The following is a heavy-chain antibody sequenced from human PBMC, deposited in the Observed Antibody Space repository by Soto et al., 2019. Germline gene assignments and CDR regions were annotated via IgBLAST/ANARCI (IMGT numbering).Heavy chain of an antibody. CDR2: ISLYHHST. CDR1: GYPFTDYF. J-gene: IGHJ4*02. CDR3: ARELYSCGGDCPYYMDY. D-gene: IGHD2-21*02. V-gene: IGHV1-46*01. Sequence: ASVKVSCKPSGYPFTDYFIHWVRRAPGQGLEWMGIISLYHHSTSYAQKFQGRLTVTADTSTTTVYMDLSSLTSEDSAVYWCARELYSCGGDCPYYMDYWGQGTLVTVSS.